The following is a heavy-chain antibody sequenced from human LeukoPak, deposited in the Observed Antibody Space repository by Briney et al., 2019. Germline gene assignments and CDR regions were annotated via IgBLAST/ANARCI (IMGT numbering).Heavy chain of an antibody. Sequence: SVKVSCKASGGTFSSYTISWVRQAPGQGLEWMGRIIPILGIANYAQKFQGRVTIAADKSTSTAYMELSSLRSEDTAVYYCARVPGREYGMDVWGQGTTVTVSS. CDR1: GGTFSSYT. V-gene: IGHV1-69*02. CDR2: IIPILGIA. J-gene: IGHJ6*02. CDR3: ARVPGREYGMDV. D-gene: IGHD1-26*01.